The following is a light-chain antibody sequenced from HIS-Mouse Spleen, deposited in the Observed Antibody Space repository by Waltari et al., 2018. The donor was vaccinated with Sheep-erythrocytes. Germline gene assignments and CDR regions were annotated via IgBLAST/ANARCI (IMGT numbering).Light chain of an antibody. Sequence: QSALTPPRSVSGSSGQSVTISCTGTSSDVVCYNYFPWYQQHPGQAPKLMIYDVSKRPSGVPDRFSGSKSGNTASLTISGLQAEDEADYYCCSYAGSYNHVFATGTKVTVL. CDR2: DVS. CDR3: CSYAGSYNHV. J-gene: IGLJ1*01. CDR1: SSDVVCYNY. V-gene: IGLV2-11*01.